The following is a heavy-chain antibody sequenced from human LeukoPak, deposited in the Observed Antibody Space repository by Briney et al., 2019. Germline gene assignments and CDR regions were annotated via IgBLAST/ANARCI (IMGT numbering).Heavy chain of an antibody. Sequence: SETLSLTCTVSGGSISSYYWSWIRQPAGKGLEWIGRIYISGSTNYNPSLKSRVTMSVDTSKNQFSLKLSSVTAADTAVYYCARERDFYDSSGSPSYWGQGTLVIVSS. D-gene: IGHD3-22*01. CDR1: GGSISSYY. V-gene: IGHV4-4*07. CDR3: ARERDFYDSSGSPSY. J-gene: IGHJ4*02. CDR2: IYISGST.